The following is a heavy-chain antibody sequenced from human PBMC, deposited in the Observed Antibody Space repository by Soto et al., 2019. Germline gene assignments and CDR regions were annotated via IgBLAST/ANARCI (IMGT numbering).Heavy chain of an antibody. V-gene: IGHV1-18*01. J-gene: IGHJ6*02. CDR1: GYTFTSYG. Sequence: QVQLVQSGAEVKKPGASVKVSCKASGYTFTSYGISWVRQAPGQGLEWMGWISAYNGNTNYAQKLQGRVTTTEVTSTRTAYMELRSLRSADTAVYYCARGGRHDSSGYYLPFSGMDVWGQGTTVTVSS. CDR3: ARGGRHDSSGYYLPFSGMDV. CDR2: ISAYNGNT. D-gene: IGHD3-22*01.